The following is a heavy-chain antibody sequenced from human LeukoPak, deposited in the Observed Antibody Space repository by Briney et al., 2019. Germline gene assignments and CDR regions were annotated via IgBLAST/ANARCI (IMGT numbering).Heavy chain of an antibody. J-gene: IGHJ4*02. V-gene: IGHV3-7*01. CDR3: AREDYYDSSGYYGGFDY. D-gene: IGHD3-22*01. CDR2: IKQDGSEK. Sequence: GGSLRLSSAASGFTFSSYWMSWVRQAPGKGLEWVAHIKQDGSEKYYVDSVKGRFTISRDNAKNSLYLQMNSLRAEDTAVYYCAREDYYDSSGYYGGFDYWGQGTLVTVSP. CDR1: GFTFSSYW.